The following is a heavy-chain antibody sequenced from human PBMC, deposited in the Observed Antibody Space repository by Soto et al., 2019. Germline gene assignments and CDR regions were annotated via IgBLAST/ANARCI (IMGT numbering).Heavy chain of an antibody. D-gene: IGHD1-26*01. CDR3: ARDLGTGGMDV. J-gene: IGHJ6*02. CDR2: IFTTGST. Sequence: SETLSLTXTVSGGSIIAYYWSWVRQPAGKGLEWIGRIFTTGSTNYNPSLKSRVTMSVDTSKNHFSLQLSSVNAADTAVYFCARDLGTGGMDVWGQGTTVTVSS. CDR1: GGSIIAYY. V-gene: IGHV4-4*07.